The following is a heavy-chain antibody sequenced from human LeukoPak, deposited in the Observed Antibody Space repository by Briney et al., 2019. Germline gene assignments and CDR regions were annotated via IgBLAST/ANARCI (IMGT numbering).Heavy chain of an antibody. J-gene: IGHJ4*02. CDR2: ISTYNGNT. CDR1: GYMFTTHG. CDR3: ARERGWACDY. V-gene: IGHV1-18*01. Sequence: APVKVSCKASGYMFTTHGITWIRQAPGQGLEWVGWISTYNGNTKYAQKVQGRVTMTSATSTSTVYMELRSLRSDDTAVYYCARERGWACDYWGQGTLVTVSS. D-gene: IGHD6-19*01.